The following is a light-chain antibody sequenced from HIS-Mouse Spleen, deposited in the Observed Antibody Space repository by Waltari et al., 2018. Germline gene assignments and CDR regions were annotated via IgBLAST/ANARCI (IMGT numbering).Light chain of an antibody. V-gene: IGLV2-23*01. Sequence: QSALTQPASVSGSPGQSITISCTGTSSDVGSYKLVPWYQQHPGKAPKLMIYEGSKRPSGVSNRFSCSKSGNTASLNISGLQAEDEADYYCCSYAGSSTYWVFGGGTKLTVL. J-gene: IGLJ3*02. CDR3: CSYAGSSTYWV. CDR1: SSDVGSYKL. CDR2: EGS.